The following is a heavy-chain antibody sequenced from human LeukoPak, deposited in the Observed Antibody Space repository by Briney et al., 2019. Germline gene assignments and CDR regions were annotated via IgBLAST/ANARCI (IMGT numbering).Heavy chain of an antibody. J-gene: IGHJ4*02. CDR2: IYSGGST. V-gene: IGHV3-53*01. CDR1: GFAVSSNY. D-gene: IGHD6-19*01. Sequence: GGSLRLSCAASGFAVSSNYMSWVRQAPGKGLEWVSVIYSGGSTYYADSVKGRFTISRDNSKNTLYLQMNSLRAEDAAVYYCARVGGWPYYFDYWGQGTLVTVSS. CDR3: ARVGGWPYYFDY.